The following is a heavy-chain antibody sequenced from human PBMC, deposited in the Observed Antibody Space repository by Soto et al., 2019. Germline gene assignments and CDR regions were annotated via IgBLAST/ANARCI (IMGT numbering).Heavy chain of an antibody. V-gene: IGHV1-2*04. CDR3: ARAGRRVAVAAVNYYYYGMDV. CDR1: GYTFTGYY. CDR2: INPNSGGT. Sequence: ASVKVSCKASGYTFTGYYMHWVRQAPGQGLEWMGWINPNSGGTNYAQKFQGWVTMTRDTSISTAYMELSRLRSDDTAVYYCARAGRRVAVAAVNYYYYGMDVWGQGTTVTVSS. D-gene: IGHD6-19*01. J-gene: IGHJ6*02.